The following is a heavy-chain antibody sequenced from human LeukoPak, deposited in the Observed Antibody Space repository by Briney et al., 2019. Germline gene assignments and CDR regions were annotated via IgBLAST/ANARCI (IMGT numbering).Heavy chain of an antibody. CDR3: VRGDWYFES. CDR2: INRDGSEK. V-gene: IGHV3-7*04. D-gene: IGHD2-21*01. J-gene: IGHJ4*02. CDR1: GFNFSYSR. Sequence: GGSLRLSCATSGFNFSYSRMTWDRPGPGKGLQWVANINRDGSEKHFLDSVEGRFTISRDNARQLLYLQMISLRPQDTAVYFCVRGDWYFESWGQGTLVTVSS.